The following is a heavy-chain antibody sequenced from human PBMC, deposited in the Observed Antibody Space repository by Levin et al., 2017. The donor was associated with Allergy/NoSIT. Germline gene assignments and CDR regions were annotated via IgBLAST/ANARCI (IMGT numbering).Heavy chain of an antibody. J-gene: IGHJ4*02. CDR2: IYPGDSDT. D-gene: IGHD6-13*01. Sequence: GESLKISCQASGFSFTTYWIAWVRQMPGKGLEWMGIIYPGDSDTRYSPSFQGQVTISADKSITTAYLQWNSLKPSDTAMYYCARPDIASGYSSRWYLNYWGQGTQVTVSS. V-gene: IGHV5-51*01. CDR1: GFSFTTYW. CDR3: ARPDIASGYSSRWYLNY.